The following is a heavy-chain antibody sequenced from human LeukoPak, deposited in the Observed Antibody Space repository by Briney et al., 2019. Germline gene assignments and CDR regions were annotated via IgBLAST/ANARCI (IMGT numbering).Heavy chain of an antibody. D-gene: IGHD3-22*01. Sequence: PSETLSLTCTVSGGYYCTWVRQPAGKGLEWIGRIYPSGSTNYSPSLKSRVTMSVDTSKNQFSLKLSSVTAADTAVYYCARDGASSGYSFDYWGQGTLVTVSS. J-gene: IGHJ4*02. CDR2: IYPSGST. CDR3: ARDGASSGYSFDY. V-gene: IGHV4-4*07. CDR1: GGYY.